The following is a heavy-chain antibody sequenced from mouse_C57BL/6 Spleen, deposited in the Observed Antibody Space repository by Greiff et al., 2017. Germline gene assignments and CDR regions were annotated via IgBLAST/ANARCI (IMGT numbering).Heavy chain of an antibody. J-gene: IGHJ4*01. Sequence: VQLQQSGPELVKPGASVKISCKASGYAFSSSWMNWVKQRPGKGLEWIGRIYPGDGDTNYNGKFKGKATLTADKSSSTAYMQLSSLTSEDSAVYFCAGEGTGYAMGCWGQGASVTVSS. CDR1: GYAFSSSW. D-gene: IGHD3-3*01. CDR3: AGEGTGYAMGC. V-gene: IGHV1-82*01. CDR2: IYPGDGDT.